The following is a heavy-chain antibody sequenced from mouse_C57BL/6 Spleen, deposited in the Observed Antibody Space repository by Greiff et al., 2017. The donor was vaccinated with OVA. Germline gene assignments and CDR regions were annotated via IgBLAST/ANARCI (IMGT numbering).Heavy chain of an antibody. J-gene: IGHJ2*01. CDR3: ERLGGPFDY. CDR1: GFTFSSYG. CDR2: ISSGGSYT. D-gene: IGHD1-1*02. Sequence: EVKLVESGGDLVKPGGSLKLSCAASGFTFSSYGMSWVRQTPDKRLEWVATISSGGSYTYYPDSVKGRFTISRDNAKNTLYLQMSSLKSEDTAMYYCERLGGPFDYWGQGTTLTVSS. V-gene: IGHV5-6*01.